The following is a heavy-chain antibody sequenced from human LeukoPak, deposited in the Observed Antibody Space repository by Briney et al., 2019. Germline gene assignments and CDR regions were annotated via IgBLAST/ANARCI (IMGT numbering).Heavy chain of an antibody. CDR2: INPNSGGT. CDR3: ARDGSYSTGGVFRGDD. J-gene: IGHJ4*02. Sequence: ASVKVSCKASGYTFTGYYMHWVRQAPGQGLEWMGWINPNSGGTNYAQRFQGRVTMTRDTSITTAYMELSRLRSDDTAVYYCARDGSYSTGGVFRGDDWGQGTLVTVSS. V-gene: IGHV1-2*02. CDR1: GYTFTGYY. D-gene: IGHD3-16*01.